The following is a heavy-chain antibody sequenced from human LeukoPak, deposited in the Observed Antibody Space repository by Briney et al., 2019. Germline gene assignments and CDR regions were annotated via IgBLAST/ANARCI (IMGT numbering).Heavy chain of an antibody. CDR2: IYTSGST. CDR3: AVGGGVFRYYYMDV. D-gene: IGHD2-8*02. Sequence: SQTLSLTCTVSGGSLSSGSYYWSWIRQPAGKGLEWIGRIYTSGSTNYNPSLKSRVTISVDTSKNQFSLKLGSVTAADTAVYYCAVGGGVFRYYYMDVWGKGTTVTVSS. J-gene: IGHJ6*03. CDR1: GGSLSSGSYY. V-gene: IGHV4-61*02.